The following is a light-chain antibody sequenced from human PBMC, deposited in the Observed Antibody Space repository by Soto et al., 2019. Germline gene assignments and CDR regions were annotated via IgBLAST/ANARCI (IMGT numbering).Light chain of an antibody. CDR1: QTISSW. CDR3: QQTYSTPIT. CDR2: TAS. J-gene: IGKJ5*01. Sequence: DIQMTQSHSTLSGSVGDRVTITCRASQTISSWLAWYPTPTGKAPKILIYTASTLKSGVPSRFSGSGSGTAFTLTISSLQPEDGVTDDGQQTYSTPITFGQVTRLEIK. V-gene: IGKV1-5*03.